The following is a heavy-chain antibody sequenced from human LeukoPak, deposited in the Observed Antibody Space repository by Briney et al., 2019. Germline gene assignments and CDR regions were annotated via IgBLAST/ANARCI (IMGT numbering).Heavy chain of an antibody. CDR3: ARHGDSYGSPYDY. J-gene: IGHJ4*02. CDR1: GYRFTTYW. D-gene: IGHD5-18*01. V-gene: IGHV5-51*01. Sequence: GESLKISCQVSGYRFTTYWIGWVRQMPGKGLEYMGIIYPGDSDTRYSPSFQGQVTFSADKSISTAYLQWSSLKASDTAMYFCARHGDSYGSPYDYWGQGTLVTVSS. CDR2: IYPGDSDT.